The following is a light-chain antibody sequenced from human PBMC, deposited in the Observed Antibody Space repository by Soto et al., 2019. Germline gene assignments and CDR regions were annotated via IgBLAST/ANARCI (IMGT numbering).Light chain of an antibody. CDR3: QKYSSVPV. J-gene: IGKJ3*01. CDR2: AAS. V-gene: IGKV1-27*01. CDR1: QGIRNF. Sequence: TQSPTSLSASVGDRVTITCRASQGIRNFVAWYQQKPGKAPKLLIYAASTLQSGVPSRFSGSGSGTDFTLTINSLQPEDVATYSCQKYSSVPVFGPGTKVEIK.